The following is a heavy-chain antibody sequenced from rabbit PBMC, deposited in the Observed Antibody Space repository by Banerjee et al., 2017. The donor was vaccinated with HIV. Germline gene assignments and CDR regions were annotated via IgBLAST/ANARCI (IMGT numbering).Heavy chain of an antibody. D-gene: IGHD1-1*01. CDR2: IYTGSGST. CDR3: ARDITNSAVYYGAFNL. V-gene: IGHV1S40*01. CDR1: GFSFSSNYW. Sequence: QSLEESGGDLVKPGASLTLACTASGFSFSSNYWMCWVRQAPGKGLEWIGCIYTGSGSTYYASWAKGRFTISKTSSTTVTLQMTSLTAADTATYFCARDITNSAVYYGAFNLWGPGTLVTVS. J-gene: IGHJ4*01.